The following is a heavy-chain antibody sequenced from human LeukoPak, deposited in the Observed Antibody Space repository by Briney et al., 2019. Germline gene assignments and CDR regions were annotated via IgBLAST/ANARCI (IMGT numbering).Heavy chain of an antibody. CDR2: INSDGSST. CDR3: ARISPYYYGSGREVDDY. D-gene: IGHD3-10*01. V-gene: IGHV3-74*01. J-gene: IGHJ4*02. Sequence: GGSLRLSCAASGFTFSSYCMHWVRQAPGKGLVWVSRINSDGSSTSYADSVKGRFTISRDNAKNTLYLQMNSLRAEDTAVYYCARISPYYYGSGREVDDYWGQGTLVTVSS. CDR1: GFTFSSYC.